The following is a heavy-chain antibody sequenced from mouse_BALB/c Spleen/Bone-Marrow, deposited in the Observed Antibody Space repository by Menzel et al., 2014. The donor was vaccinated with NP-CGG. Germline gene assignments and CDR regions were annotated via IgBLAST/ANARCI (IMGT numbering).Heavy chain of an antibody. CDR2: INPSTGYT. CDR1: AYTFTNYR. Sequence: QVQLQQSGAELPKPGASVKMSCKASAYTFTNYRMHLVKQRPGRGLVWIGYINPSTGYTEYNQKFKDKATLTADKSSSTAYMQLSSLTSEDSAVYYCARIYYYGRDYWGQGTTLTGSS. CDR3: ARIYYYGRDY. V-gene: IGHV1-4*01. J-gene: IGHJ2*01. D-gene: IGHD1-1*01.